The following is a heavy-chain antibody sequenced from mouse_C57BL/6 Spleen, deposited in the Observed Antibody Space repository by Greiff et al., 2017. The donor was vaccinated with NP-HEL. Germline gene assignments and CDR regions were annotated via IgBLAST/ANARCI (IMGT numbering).Heavy chain of an antibody. J-gene: IGHJ2*01. CDR2: IDPSDSDT. D-gene: IGHD6-1*02. CDR3: ARRQPGSGNYFDY. Sequence: QVQLQQPGAELVRPGSSVKLSCKASGYTFTSYWMHWVKQRPIQGLEWIGNIDPSDSDTHYNQKFKDKATLTVDKSSSTAYMQLRSLTSEEAAVYYCARRQPGSGNYFDYWGQGTTLTVSS. V-gene: IGHV1-52*01. CDR1: GYTFTSYW.